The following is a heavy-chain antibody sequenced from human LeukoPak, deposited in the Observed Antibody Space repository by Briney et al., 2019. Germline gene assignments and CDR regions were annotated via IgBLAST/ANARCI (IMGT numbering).Heavy chain of an antibody. Sequence: GGSLRLSCAASGFTFSTYSMNWVRQAPGKGLEWVSYISSSSSTLYYADSVKGRFTISRDNSRNTLYLQMNCLTAEDTAVYFCARRLAAAGAGGSDYWGQGTLVTVSS. J-gene: IGHJ4*02. D-gene: IGHD6-13*01. CDR2: ISSSSSTL. CDR3: ARRLAAAGAGGSDY. CDR1: GFTFSTYS. V-gene: IGHV3-48*01.